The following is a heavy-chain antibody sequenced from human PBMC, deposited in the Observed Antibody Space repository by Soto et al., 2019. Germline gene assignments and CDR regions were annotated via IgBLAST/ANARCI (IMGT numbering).Heavy chain of an antibody. CDR3: WRGSGYCSGGICSKTGVWFDP. D-gene: IGHD2-15*01. CDR2: INQRGRT. J-gene: IGHJ5*02. V-gene: IGHV4-34*02. CDR1: GGSFSGYY. Sequence: QVQLQQWGAGLLKPSETLSLTCAVYGGSFSGYYWSWIRPPPGLGLEWRGEINQRGRTNYNPSLKRRVTISVASSKHQVSLKLTSVAGADTAVYYCWRGSGYCSGGICSKTGVWFDPWGQGTLVTVSS.